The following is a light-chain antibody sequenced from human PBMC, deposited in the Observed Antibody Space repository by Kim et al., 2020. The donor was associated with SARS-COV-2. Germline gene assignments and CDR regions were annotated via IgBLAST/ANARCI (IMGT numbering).Light chain of an antibody. CDR2: DAA. J-gene: IGKJ4*01. V-gene: IGKV3-11*01. CDR1: QSVSNY. Sequence: LSSGERSTLSGRASQSVSNYLAWYQQKPGQAPRLLVYDAANRAAGIPARFSASGSGTEFTLTISSLEAEDFAVYYCQQRSVRPLTFGGGTKVDIK. CDR3: QQRSVRPLT.